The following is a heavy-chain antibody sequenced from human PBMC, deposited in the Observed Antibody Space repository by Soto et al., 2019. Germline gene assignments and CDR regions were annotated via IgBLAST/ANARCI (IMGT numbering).Heavy chain of an antibody. CDR2: IYHSGTT. V-gene: IGHV4-38-2*01. CDR1: GGSIISNYW. J-gene: IGHJ4*02. CDR3: ARGYCSGGGCYIGSLVY. D-gene: IGHD2-15*01. Sequence: SETLSLTCAVSGGSIISNYWWAWIRQSPGEGLVWIGSIYHSGTTYYNPSLESRVIISVDTSESRFALRLTSVTAADTAVYYCARGYCSGGGCYIGSLVYWGQGTLVTVSS.